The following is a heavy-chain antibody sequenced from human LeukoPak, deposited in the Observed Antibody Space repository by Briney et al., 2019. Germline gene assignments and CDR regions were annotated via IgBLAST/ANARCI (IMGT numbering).Heavy chain of an antibody. CDR2: IYYSGST. J-gene: IGHJ6*02. CDR1: GGSLSSYY. CDR3: ARAHSRYNTPSYYGIDV. Sequence: SETLSLTCTVSGGSLSSYYWSWIRQPPGTGLEWIGFIYYSGSTNYNSSLKSRVAISVDTSKNQFSLNLSSVTAADTAVYYCARAHSRYNTPSYYGIDVWGQGTTVTVSS. V-gene: IGHV4-59*08. D-gene: IGHD1-1*01.